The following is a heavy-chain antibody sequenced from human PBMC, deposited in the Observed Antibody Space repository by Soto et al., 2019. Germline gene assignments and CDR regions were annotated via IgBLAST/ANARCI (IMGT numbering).Heavy chain of an antibody. CDR2: INHSGST. J-gene: IGHJ5*02. CDR1: GGSFSGYY. Sequence: SETLSLTCAVYGGSFSGYYWSWIRQPPGKGLEWIGEINHSGSTNYNPSLKSRVTISVDTSKNQFSLKLSSVTAADTAVYYCARGGIVVVVAALGTHGWFDPWGQGTLVTVSS. D-gene: IGHD2-15*01. V-gene: IGHV4-34*01. CDR3: ARGGIVVVVAALGTHGWFDP.